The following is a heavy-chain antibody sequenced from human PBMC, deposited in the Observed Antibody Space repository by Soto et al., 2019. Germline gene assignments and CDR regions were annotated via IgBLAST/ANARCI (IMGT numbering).Heavy chain of an antibody. CDR2: IWYDGSNK. V-gene: IGHV3-33*01. J-gene: IGHJ1*01. CDR3: ARAFPGEKRGHRKALHH. Sequence: QVQLVESGGGVVQPGRSLRLSCAASGFTFSSYGMHWVRQAPGKGLEWVAVIWYDGSNKYYADSVKGRFTISRDNSKNTLYLQMTSLEAEATAVYYCARAFPGEKRGHRKALHHWGQGTLVTVPS. CDR1: GFTFSSYG. D-gene: IGHD3-16*01.